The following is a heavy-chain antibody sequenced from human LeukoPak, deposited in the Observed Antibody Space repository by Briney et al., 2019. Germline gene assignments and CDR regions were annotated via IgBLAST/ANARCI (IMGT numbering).Heavy chain of an antibody. CDR3: ARPAHCSGGSCYWGAFDI. D-gene: IGHD2-15*01. CDR1: GYSFTSYW. Sequence: GESLKISCKGSGYSFTSYWIGWVRQMPGKGLEWMGIIYPGDSDTRYSPSFQGQVTISADKSISTAYLQWSSLKASDTAMYYCARPAHCSGGSCYWGAFDIWGQGTMVTVSS. J-gene: IGHJ3*02. CDR2: IYPGDSDT. V-gene: IGHV5-51*01.